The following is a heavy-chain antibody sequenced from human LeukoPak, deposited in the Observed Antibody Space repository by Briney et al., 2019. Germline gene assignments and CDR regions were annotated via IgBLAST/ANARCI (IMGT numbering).Heavy chain of an antibody. CDR3: ARDHTVLRFLEWLAPGYYYYGMDV. CDR1: GYTFTSYA. V-gene: IGHV7-4-1*02. J-gene: IGHJ6*02. CDR2: INTNTGNP. D-gene: IGHD3-3*01. Sequence: ASVKVSCKASGYTFTSYAMNWVRQAPGQGLEWRGWINTNTGNPTYAQGFTGRFVFSLDTSVSTAYLQISSLKAEDTAVYYCARDHTVLRFLEWLAPGYYYYGMDVWGQGTTVTVSS.